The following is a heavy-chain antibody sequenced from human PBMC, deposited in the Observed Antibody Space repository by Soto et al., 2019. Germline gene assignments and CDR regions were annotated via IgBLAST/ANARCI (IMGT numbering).Heavy chain of an antibody. CDR2: VNPKTGGT. D-gene: IGHD3-3*01. Sequence: GLGLEWMGWVNPKTGGTNYAQRFHGRVTMTRDTSITTAYMELSSLRSDDTALFFCATLDRGGYYRNAWVIWGQGSMVSVS. CDR3: ATLDRGGYYRNAWVI. J-gene: IGHJ3*02. V-gene: IGHV1-2*02.